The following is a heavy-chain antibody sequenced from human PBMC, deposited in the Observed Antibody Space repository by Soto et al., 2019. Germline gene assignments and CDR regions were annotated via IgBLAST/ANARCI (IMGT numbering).Heavy chain of an antibody. CDR1: GFTFSSYW. J-gene: IGHJ4*02. Sequence: PGGSLRLSCAASGFTFSSYWMSWVRQAPGKGLEWVANIKQDGSEKYYVDSVKGRFTISRDNAKNSLYLQMNSLRAEDTAVYYCARDRSGPRPGVVPAAHSFYFDYWGQGTLVTVSS. CDR3: ARDRSGPRPGVVPAAHSFYFDY. CDR2: IKQDGSEK. D-gene: IGHD2-2*01. V-gene: IGHV3-7*01.